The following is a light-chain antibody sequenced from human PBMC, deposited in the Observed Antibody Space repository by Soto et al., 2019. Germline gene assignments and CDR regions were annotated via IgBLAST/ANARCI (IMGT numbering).Light chain of an antibody. V-gene: IGKV3-20*01. Sequence: EIVLTQSPGTLSLSPGERATLSCRASQSIRSSYLAWYQHKPGQTPRLLIYDSSNRATGIPERFSGNGSGTDFSLTISRLEPEDFAVYYCQQYGSSLFGQGTRLEIK. CDR2: DSS. CDR3: QQYGSSL. J-gene: IGKJ5*01. CDR1: QSIRSSY.